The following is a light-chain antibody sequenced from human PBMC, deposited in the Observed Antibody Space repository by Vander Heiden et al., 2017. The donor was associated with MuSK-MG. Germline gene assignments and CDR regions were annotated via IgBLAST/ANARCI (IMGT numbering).Light chain of an antibody. Sequence: QSVLTQPPSASGTPGQRVPISCSGSSSNIGSNTVNWYHQHPGTAPKLLIYSNNQRPSGVPDRFSGSKSGTSASLAISGLQAEDEADYYCAAWDDSLMGVFGGGTKLTVL. V-gene: IGLV1-44*01. CDR3: AAWDDSLMGV. CDR1: SSNIGSNT. CDR2: SNN. J-gene: IGLJ3*02.